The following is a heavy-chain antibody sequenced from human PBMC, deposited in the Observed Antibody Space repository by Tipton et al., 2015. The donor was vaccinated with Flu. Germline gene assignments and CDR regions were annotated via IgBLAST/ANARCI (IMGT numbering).Heavy chain of an antibody. V-gene: IGHV3-23*01. CDR2: ISGSGLST. D-gene: IGHD3-16*01. CDR1: GFTFSKYA. J-gene: IGHJ6*02. Sequence: SLRLSCAASGFTFSKYAMRWVRHAPGRGLEWVAHISGSGLSTYYADSVKGRFAISRDNSKNTVSLQMNSLRAEDTAVYYCARDRVVAVAGGGSMDVWGQGTTVAVS. CDR3: ARDRVVAVAGGGSMDV.